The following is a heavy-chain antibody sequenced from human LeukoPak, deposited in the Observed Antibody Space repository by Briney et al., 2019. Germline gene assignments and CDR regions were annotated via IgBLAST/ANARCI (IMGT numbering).Heavy chain of an antibody. Sequence: SETLSLTCTVSGGSISSYYWSWIRQPPGKGLEWIGYIYYSGSTTYNPSLKSRVTISVDTSKNQFSLKLSSVTAADTAVYYCGRGRYSGYDWVDYWGQGTLVTVSS. D-gene: IGHD5-12*01. CDR2: IYYSGST. CDR1: GGSISSYY. J-gene: IGHJ4*02. V-gene: IGHV4-59*01. CDR3: GRGRYSGYDWVDY.